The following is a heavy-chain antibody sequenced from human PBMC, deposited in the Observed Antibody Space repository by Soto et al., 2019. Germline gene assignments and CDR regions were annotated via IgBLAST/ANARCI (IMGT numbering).Heavy chain of an antibody. CDR3: ASGGIAAAGVMPRNAFDI. J-gene: IGHJ3*02. V-gene: IGHV4-30-4*01. Sequence: QVQLQESGPGLVKPSQTLSLTCTVSGGSISSGDYYWSWIRQPPGKGLEWIGYIYYSGSTYYNPSLKSRVTISVDTSKHQFSLKLSSVTAADTAVYYCASGGIAAAGVMPRNAFDIWGQGTMVTVSS. CDR2: IYYSGST. D-gene: IGHD6-13*01. CDR1: GGSISSGDYY.